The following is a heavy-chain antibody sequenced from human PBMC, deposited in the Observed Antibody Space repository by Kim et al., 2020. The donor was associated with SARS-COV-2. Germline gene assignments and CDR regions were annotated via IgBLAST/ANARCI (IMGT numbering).Heavy chain of an antibody. CDR1: GGSFSGYY. CDR3: ARFSPLWFGELSSFDP. J-gene: IGHJ5*02. CDR2: INHSGST. V-gene: IGHV4-34*01. Sequence: SETLSLTCAVYGGSFSGYYWSWIRQPPGKGLEWIGEINHSGSTNYNPSLKSRVTISVDTSKNQFSLKLSSVTAADTAVYYCARFSPLWFGELSSFDPWGQGTLVTVSS. D-gene: IGHD3-10*01.